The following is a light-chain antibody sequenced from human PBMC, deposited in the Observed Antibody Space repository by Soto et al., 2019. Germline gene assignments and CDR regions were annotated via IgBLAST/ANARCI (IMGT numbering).Light chain of an antibody. CDR1: QSVSSN. Sequence: EMVMTQSPATLSVSPGERATLSCRASQSVSSNLAWYQQKPGQAPRLLIYGASTRATGIPARFSGSGSGTDFTLTISRLEPEDFAVYYCQQYGSSPITFGQGTRLEIK. CDR2: GAS. CDR3: QQYGSSPIT. J-gene: IGKJ5*01. V-gene: IGKV3-20*01.